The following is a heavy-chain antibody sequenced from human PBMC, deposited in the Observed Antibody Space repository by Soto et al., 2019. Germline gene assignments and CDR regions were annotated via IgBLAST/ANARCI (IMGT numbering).Heavy chain of an antibody. CDR1: GFTFNTYY. V-gene: IGHV3-7*03. CDR3: GRVGGPWYIDF. D-gene: IGHD2-15*01. CDR2: IRQDGNEK. J-gene: IGHJ4*02. Sequence: EVQLVESGGGLVQPAESLRLSCAASGFTFNTYYMTWVRQTPGKGLEWVANIRQDGNEKFYVDSVKGRFTISRDNAKNSLYLQMNSLRGKDSAVYYCGRVGGPWYIDFWGQGTLVTVSS.